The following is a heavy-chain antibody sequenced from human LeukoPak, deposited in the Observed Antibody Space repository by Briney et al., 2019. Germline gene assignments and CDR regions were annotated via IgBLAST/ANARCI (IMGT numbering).Heavy chain of an antibody. CDR2: IYYSGST. V-gene: IGHV4-59*02. J-gene: IGHJ3*02. Sequence: SETLSLTCTVSGGSVSNYYWSWIRQPPGKGLEWIGYIYYSGSTNYNPSLKSRVTISVDTSKNQFSLKLSSVTAADTAVYYCARESPNYYYDSSGYYFPSSAFDIWGQGTMVTVSS. CDR1: GGSVSNYY. CDR3: ARESPNYYYDSSGYYFPSSAFDI. D-gene: IGHD3-22*01.